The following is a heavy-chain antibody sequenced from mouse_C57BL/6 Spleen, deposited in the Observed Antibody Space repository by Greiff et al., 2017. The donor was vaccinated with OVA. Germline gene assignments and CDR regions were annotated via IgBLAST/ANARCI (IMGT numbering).Heavy chain of an antibody. D-gene: IGHD3-2*02. CDR3: APETLDSSGPFAY. J-gene: IGHJ3*01. Sequence: VHVKQSGPELVKPGASVKMSCKASGYTFTDYNMHWVKQSHGKSLEWIGYINPNNGGTSYNQKFKGKATLTVNKSSSTAYMELRSLTSEDSAVYYCAPETLDSSGPFAYWGQGTLVTVSA. V-gene: IGHV1-22*01. CDR1: GYTFTDYN. CDR2: INPNNGGT.